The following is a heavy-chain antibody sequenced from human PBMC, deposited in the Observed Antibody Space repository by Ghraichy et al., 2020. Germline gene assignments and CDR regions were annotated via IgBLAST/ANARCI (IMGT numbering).Heavy chain of an antibody. D-gene: IGHD5-18*01. CDR1: GGSVSSGSYY. V-gene: IGHV4-61*01. Sequence: SQTLSLTCSVSGGSVSSGSYYWSWIRQPPGKGLEWIGYIYYSGSTNYNPSLKSRVTISVDTSKNQFSLKVSSVTAADTAVYYCARVQRFVDTDMVSFHLFDYWGQGTLVTVSS. J-gene: IGHJ4*02. CDR2: IYYSGST. CDR3: ARVQRFVDTDMVSFHLFDY.